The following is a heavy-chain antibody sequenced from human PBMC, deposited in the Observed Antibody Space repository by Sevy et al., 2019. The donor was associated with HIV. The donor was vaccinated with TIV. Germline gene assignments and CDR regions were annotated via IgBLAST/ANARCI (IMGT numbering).Heavy chain of an antibody. D-gene: IGHD3-22*01. CDR2: IIPIFGTA. CDR3: ARENRACYYDSSRTGWFDP. V-gene: IGHV1-69*13. CDR1: GGTFSSYA. Sequence: ASVKVSCKASGGTFSSYAISWVRQASGQGLEWMGGIIPIFGTANYAQKFQGRVTITADESTSTAYMELSSLRSEDTAVYYCARENRACYYDSSRTGWFDPWGQGTLVTVSS. J-gene: IGHJ5*02.